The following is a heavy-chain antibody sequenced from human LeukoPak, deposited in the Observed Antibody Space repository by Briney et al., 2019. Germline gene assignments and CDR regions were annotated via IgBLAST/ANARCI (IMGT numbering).Heavy chain of an antibody. V-gene: IGHV3-23*01. J-gene: IGHJ4*02. Sequence: GGSLRLSCAASGFTFSSYAMSWVRQAPGKGLEWVSAISGSAYSTYYADSVKGRFTISRDNSKNSLYLQMNSLRVEDTAVYYCARGGRGSYYLGDSWGQGTLATVSS. CDR2: ISGSAYST. CDR3: ARGGRGSYYLGDS. CDR1: GFTFSSYA. D-gene: IGHD1-26*01.